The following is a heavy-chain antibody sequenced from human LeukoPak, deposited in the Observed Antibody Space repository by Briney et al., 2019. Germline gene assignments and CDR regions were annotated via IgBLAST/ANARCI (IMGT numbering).Heavy chain of an antibody. CDR2: IKQDGSEK. CDR3: ARELSTVTSGALVGY. D-gene: IGHD4-17*01. J-gene: IGHJ4*02. Sequence: GGSLRLSCAASGFTFSSYWMSWVRQAPGKGLEWVANIKQDGSEKYYVDSVKGRFTISRDNAKNSLYLQMNSLRAEYTAVYYCARELSTVTSGALVGYWGQGTLVTVSS. V-gene: IGHV3-7*01. CDR1: GFTFSSYW.